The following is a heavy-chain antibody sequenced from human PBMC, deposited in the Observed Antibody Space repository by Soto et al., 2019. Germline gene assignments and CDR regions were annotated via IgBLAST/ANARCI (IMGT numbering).Heavy chain of an antibody. Sequence: PGGSLRLSCAASGFTFSSYGMHWVRQAPGKGLEWVAVIWYDGSNKYYADSVKGRFTISRDNSKNTLYLQMNSLRAEDTAVYYCARAPAPYCSSTSCYGPHFDYWGQGTLVTVSS. CDR2: IWYDGSNK. CDR1: GFTFSSYG. CDR3: ARAPAPYCSSTSCYGPHFDY. D-gene: IGHD2-2*01. V-gene: IGHV3-33*01. J-gene: IGHJ4*02.